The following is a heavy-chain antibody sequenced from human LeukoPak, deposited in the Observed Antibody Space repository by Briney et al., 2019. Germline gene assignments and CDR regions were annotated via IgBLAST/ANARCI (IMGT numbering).Heavy chain of an antibody. D-gene: IGHD3-22*01. CDR1: GFTFSGYG. CDR2: ISYDGSNK. CDR3: ARGEYYSDTSSYFDY. Sequence: PGRSLRLSCAASGFTFSGYGMNWVRQAPGKGLEWVAVISYDGSNKYYADSVKGRFTISRDNSKNTLFVQMSSLRAEDTAVYYCARGEYYSDTSSYFDYWGQGTLVTVSS. V-gene: IGHV3-30*03. J-gene: IGHJ4*02.